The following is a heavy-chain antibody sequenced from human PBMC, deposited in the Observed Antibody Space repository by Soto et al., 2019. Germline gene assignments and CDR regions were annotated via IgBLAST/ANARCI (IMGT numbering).Heavy chain of an antibody. J-gene: IGHJ4*02. Sequence: GASVKVSCKASGYTFTSYGITWVRQAPGQGLEWMGWISAYNGNTDYAQKLQGRVTMTTDTSTSTAYMELRSLRSDDTAVYYCARDTFPTYYYDSSGYSPLGYWGQGTLVTVSS. D-gene: IGHD3-22*01. CDR3: ARDTFPTYYYDSSGYSPLGY. CDR2: ISAYNGNT. V-gene: IGHV1-18*01. CDR1: GYTFTSYG.